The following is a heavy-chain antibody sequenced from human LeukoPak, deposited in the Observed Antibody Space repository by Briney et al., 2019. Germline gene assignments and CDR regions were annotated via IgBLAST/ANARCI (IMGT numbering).Heavy chain of an antibody. Sequence: SQTLSLTCTVSGGSVSSGGYYWSWIRQPPGKGLEWIGYIYHSGSTYYNPSLKSRVTISVDRSKNQFSLKLSSVTAADTAVYYCASWRVGETRHADAFDIWGQGTMVTVSS. CDR2: IYHSGST. CDR1: GGSVSSGGYY. J-gene: IGHJ3*02. V-gene: IGHV4-30-2*01. D-gene: IGHD3-3*01. CDR3: ASWRVGETRHADAFDI.